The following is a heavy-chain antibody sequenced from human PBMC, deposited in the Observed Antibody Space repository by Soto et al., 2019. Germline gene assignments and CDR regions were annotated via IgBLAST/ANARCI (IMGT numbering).Heavy chain of an antibody. CDR3: AIGVTPVRGPIVIVYYFDH. CDR2: IYHSGNA. D-gene: IGHD3-10*01. CDR1: GASIRSNNW. Sequence: QVQLQESGPGLVKSSGTLSLTCAVSGASIRSNNWWIWVRQPPGKGLEWIGEIYHSGNANYSPSLESRATISVDKSKNQFSLTLSSVTAEDSAVYYCAIGVTPVRGPIVIVYYFDHWGQGTLVTVSS. J-gene: IGHJ4*02. V-gene: IGHV4-4*02.